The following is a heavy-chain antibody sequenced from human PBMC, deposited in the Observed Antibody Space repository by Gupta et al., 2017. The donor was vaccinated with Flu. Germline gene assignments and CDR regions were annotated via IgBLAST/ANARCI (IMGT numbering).Heavy chain of an antibody. CDR2: INHSGST. Sequence: VQLQQWGAGLLKPSETLFLTCAGDGECSSGYYWSWTRPPPGKGLEWIGEINHSGSTNYNPSLKSRVTISVDTSKNQFSLKLSSVTAADTAVYYCARDIGYCSSTSCYKGEDYGPANYGIDVWGQGTTVTVSS. CDR1: GECSSGYY. V-gene: IGHV4-34*01. D-gene: IGHD2-2*02. CDR3: ARDIGYCSSTSCYKGEDYGPANYGIDV. J-gene: IGHJ6*02.